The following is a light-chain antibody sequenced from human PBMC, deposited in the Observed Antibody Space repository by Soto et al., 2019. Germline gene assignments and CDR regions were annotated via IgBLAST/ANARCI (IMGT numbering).Light chain of an antibody. V-gene: IGKV1-5*03. CDR3: QQYKSYPNT. CDR2: KAS. J-gene: IGKJ2*01. CDR1: QSISSW. Sequence: DIQMTQSPSTVSASVGDRVTITCRASQSISSWLAWYQQKSGKAPKLLIYKASSLEGGVPSRFSGSGSETEFTLTIGGLQPDDFATYYCQQYKSYPNTFGQGTKLEIK.